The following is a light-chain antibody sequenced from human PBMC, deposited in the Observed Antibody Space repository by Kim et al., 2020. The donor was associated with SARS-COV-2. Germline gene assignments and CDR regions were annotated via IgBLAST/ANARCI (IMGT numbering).Light chain of an antibody. Sequence: QSALTQPASVSGSPGQSIIISCTGTNSDIGTYDLVSWYQQLPGKAPKLLIFEVARRPSGVSPRFFGSKSGSTATLTISGLQTDDEADYYCCSYTPTSTMLFGGGTKL. CDR2: EVA. J-gene: IGLJ2*01. CDR3: CSYTPTSTML. V-gene: IGLV2-23*02. CDR1: NSDIGTYDL.